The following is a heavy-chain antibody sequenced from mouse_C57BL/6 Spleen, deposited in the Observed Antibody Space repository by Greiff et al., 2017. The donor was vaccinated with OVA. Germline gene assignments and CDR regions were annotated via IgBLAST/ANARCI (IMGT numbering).Heavy chain of an antibody. J-gene: IGHJ1*03. CDR2: IDPSDSYT. V-gene: IGHV1-59*01. D-gene: IGHD1-1*01. CDR3: ARSLTKGYFDV. CDR1: GYTFTSYW. Sequence: QVQLQQPGAELVRPGTSVKLSCKASGYTFTSYWMHWVKQRPGQGLEWIGVIDPSDSYTNYNQKFKGKATLTVDTSSSTAYMQLSSLTSEDSAVYYCARSLTKGYFDVWGTGTTVTVSS.